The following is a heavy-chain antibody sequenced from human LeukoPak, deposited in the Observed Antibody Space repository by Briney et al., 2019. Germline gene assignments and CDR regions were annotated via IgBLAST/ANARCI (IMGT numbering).Heavy chain of an antibody. D-gene: IGHD3-3*01. CDR1: GFTVSSNY. Sequence: PGGSLRLSCAASGFTVSSNYMSLVRQAPGKGLEWVSVIYSGGSTYYADSVKGRFTISRDNSKNTLYLQMNSLRAEDTAVYYCARDKIGVVRTAFDIWGQGTMVTVSS. V-gene: IGHV3-66*02. CDR2: IYSGGST. CDR3: ARDKIGVVRTAFDI. J-gene: IGHJ3*02.